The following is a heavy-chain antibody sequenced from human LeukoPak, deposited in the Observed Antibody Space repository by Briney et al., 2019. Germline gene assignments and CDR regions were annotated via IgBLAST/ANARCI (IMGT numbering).Heavy chain of an antibody. V-gene: IGHV3-48*03. CDR3: AREGHYYDSSGYYTAPFDY. CDR1: GFTFSSYE. Sequence: GGSLRLSCAASGFTFSSYERNWVRQAPGKGLEWVSYISSSGSTIYYADSVNGGFTIARDNAKNSLYLQMNSLRAEDTAVYYCAREGHYYDSSGYYTAPFDYWGQGTLVTVPS. D-gene: IGHD3-22*01. J-gene: IGHJ4*02. CDR2: ISSSGSTI.